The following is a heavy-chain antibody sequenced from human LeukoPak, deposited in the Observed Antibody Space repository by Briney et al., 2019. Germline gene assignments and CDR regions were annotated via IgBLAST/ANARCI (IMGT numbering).Heavy chain of an antibody. D-gene: IGHD3-9*01. V-gene: IGHV3-66*02. J-gene: IGHJ4*02. CDR3: ASTGLRYSASR. CDR1: GFTVSSNY. CDR2: IYSGGST. Sequence: QAGGSLRLSCAASGFTVSSNYMSWVRQAPGKGLEWVSVIYSGGSTYYADSVKGRFTISRDNSKNALYLQMNSLRAEDTAVYYCASTGLRYSASRWGQGTLVTVSS.